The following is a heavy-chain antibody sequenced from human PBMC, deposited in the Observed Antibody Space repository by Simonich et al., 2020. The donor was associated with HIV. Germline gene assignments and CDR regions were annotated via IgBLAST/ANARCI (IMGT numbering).Heavy chain of an antibody. V-gene: IGHV4-4*07. CDR2: IYTSGST. CDR3: ARRGRIAVTGYYFDY. J-gene: IGHJ4*02. Sequence: QVQVKQWGAGLVKPSETLSLICTVSGGSISSYYWSWIRQPAGKGLEWIGRIYTSGSTYYSPSLKSRVTISVDTSKNQFSLRLTSLTAADTAVYYCARRGRIAVTGYYFDYWGQGTLVTVSS. CDR1: GGSISSYY. D-gene: IGHD6-19*01.